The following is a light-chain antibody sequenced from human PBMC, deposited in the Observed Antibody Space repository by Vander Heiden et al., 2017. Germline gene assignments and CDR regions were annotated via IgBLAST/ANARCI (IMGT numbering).Light chain of an antibody. Sequence: QSALTQPASVSGFRAQSLTISCTGTSSDVGGYHYVSWYQQQPVKAPKLMIDEVSNRPAGVSNRFSGSKSVNTASMTISGLQAEGEADYYCSSYTSSSTLVVFGGGTKLTVL. CDR2: EVS. J-gene: IGLJ2*01. CDR3: SSYTSSSTLVV. CDR1: SSDVGGYHY. V-gene: IGLV2-14*01.